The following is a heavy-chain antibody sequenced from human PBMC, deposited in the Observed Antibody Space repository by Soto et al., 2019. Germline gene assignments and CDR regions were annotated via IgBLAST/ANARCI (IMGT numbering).Heavy chain of an antibody. J-gene: IGHJ6*02. Sequence: ASVKVSCQASGYTFTSYAMHWVRQAPGQRLEWMGWINAGNGNTKYSQKFQGRVTITRDTSASTAYMELSSLRSEDTAVYYCAREGPDYGDYYYYGMDVWGQGTTVTVSS. CDR3: AREGPDYGDYYYYGMDV. V-gene: IGHV1-3*01. CDR2: INAGNGNT. CDR1: GYTFTSYA. D-gene: IGHD4-17*01.